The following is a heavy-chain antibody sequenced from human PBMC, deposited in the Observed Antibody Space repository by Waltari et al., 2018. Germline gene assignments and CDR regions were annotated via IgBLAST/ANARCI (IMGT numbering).Heavy chain of an antibody. V-gene: IGHV5-51*03. Sequence: EVQLVQSGAEVKKPGESLKISCKGSGYSFTSYWIGWVRQMPGKGLEWMGISCPGDSDTRYRPSVQGQVTISADKSIITACPQWGGLTASDTSMYYCARGGAGVAIYFDYWGQGTLVTVSS. J-gene: IGHJ4*02. CDR2: SCPGDSDT. D-gene: IGHD3-3*01. CDR1: GYSFTSYW. CDR3: ARGGAGVAIYFDY.